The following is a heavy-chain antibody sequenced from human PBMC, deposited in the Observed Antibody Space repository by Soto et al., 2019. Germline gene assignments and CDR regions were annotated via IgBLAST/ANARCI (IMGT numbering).Heavy chain of an antibody. CDR1: GGSFSGYY. CDR3: ARCRLTMVRGVIITHYYYGMDV. V-gene: IGHV4-34*01. J-gene: IGHJ6*02. D-gene: IGHD3-10*01. CDR2: INHSGST. Sequence: KASETLSLTCAVYGGSFSGYYWSWIRQPPGKGLEWIGEINHSGSTNYNPSLKSRVTISVDTSKNQFSLKLSSVTAADTAVYYCARCRLTMVRGVIITHYYYGMDVWGQGTTVTVSS.